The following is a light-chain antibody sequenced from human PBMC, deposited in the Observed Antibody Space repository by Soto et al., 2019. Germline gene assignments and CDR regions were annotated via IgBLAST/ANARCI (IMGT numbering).Light chain of an antibody. J-gene: IGLJ7*01. CDR2: DVN. Sequence: QSALTQPAAVSGSPGQSITISCTGTGGDVGGYNYVSWYQQHPGKAPRLLIYDVNNRPTGVSDRFTGSTSGNTASLSISGLQAEDEAEYFCSSYRTISTLVVFGGGTQLTVL. CDR3: SSYRTISTLVV. CDR1: GGDVGGYNY. V-gene: IGLV2-14*03.